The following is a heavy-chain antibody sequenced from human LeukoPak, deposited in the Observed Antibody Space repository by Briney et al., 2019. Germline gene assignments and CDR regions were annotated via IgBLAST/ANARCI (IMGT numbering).Heavy chain of an antibody. D-gene: IGHD5-18*01. V-gene: IGHV1-69*13. CDR3: ARGGRSGYRNDAFDI. Sequence: SVKVSCKASGGTFSGYAISWVRQAPGQGLEWMGGIIPIFGTANYAQKFQGRVTITADESTSTAYMELSSLRSEDTAVYYCARGGRSGYRNDAFDIWGQGTMVTVSS. CDR2: IIPIFGTA. J-gene: IGHJ3*02. CDR1: GGTFSGYA.